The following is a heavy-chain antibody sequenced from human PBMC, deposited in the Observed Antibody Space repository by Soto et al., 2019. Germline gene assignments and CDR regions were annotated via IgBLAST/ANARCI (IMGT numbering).Heavy chain of an antibody. Sequence: XGPTLVNXPETLTLTCTFAGFSLITSGWGVCCIRQPPGGALEWLALIYWNDDKRYSPSLKTRLTISKDTSKHQVVLTLTGMYPVDTGTYYCAHSHFYESSGYPDYWGQGTLVTVSS. CDR2: IYWNDDK. V-gene: IGHV2-5*01. CDR1: GFSLITSGWG. CDR3: AHSHFYESSGYPDY. D-gene: IGHD3-22*01. J-gene: IGHJ4*02.